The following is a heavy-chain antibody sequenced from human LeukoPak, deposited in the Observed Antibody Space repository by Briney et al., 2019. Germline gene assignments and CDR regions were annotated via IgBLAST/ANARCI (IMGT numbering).Heavy chain of an antibody. D-gene: IGHD6-13*01. Sequence: ASVKVSCKASGYTFTGYYMHWVRQAPGQGLEWMGWINPNSGGTNYAQKFQGRVTMTRDTSISTAYMELSRLRSDDTAVYYCARPYSSSWGSTAHFDYWGQGTLVTVSS. CDR3: ARPYSSSWGSTAHFDY. J-gene: IGHJ4*02. V-gene: IGHV1-2*02. CDR2: INPNSGGT. CDR1: GYTFTGYY.